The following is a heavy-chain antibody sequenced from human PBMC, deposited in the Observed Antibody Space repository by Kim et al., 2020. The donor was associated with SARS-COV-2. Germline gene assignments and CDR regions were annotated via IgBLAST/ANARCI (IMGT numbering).Heavy chain of an antibody. CDR2: IYPGDSDT. J-gene: IGHJ2*01. D-gene: IGHD1-20*01. Sequence: GESLKISCKGSGYTFSSYWIGWVRQMPGKGLEWMGIIYPGDSDTRYSTSFQGQVTISADKSISTAYLQWSSLRASDTAMYYCARREYNQDYYFHLWGRGTLVTVSS. CDR1: GYTFSSYW. V-gene: IGHV5-51*01. CDR3: ARREYNQDYYFHL.